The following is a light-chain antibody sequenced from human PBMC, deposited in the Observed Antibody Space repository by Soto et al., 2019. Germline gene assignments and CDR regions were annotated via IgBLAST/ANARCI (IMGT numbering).Light chain of an antibody. J-gene: IGLJ2*01. CDR1: SSDVGSYNL. Sequence: QSALTQPASVSGSPGQSITISCTGTSSDVGSYNLVSWYQQHPGKAPKLMIYEGSKRPSGVSNRFSGSKSGNTASLTISGVQAEDEADYYGQYYDSSLTSSGVVFGGGTKLTVL. CDR2: EGS. V-gene: IGLV2-14*02. CDR3: QYYDSSLTSSGVV.